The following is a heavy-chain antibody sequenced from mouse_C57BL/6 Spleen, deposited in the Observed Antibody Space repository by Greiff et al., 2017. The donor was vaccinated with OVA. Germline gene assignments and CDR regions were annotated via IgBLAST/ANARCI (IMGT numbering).Heavy chain of an antibody. Sequence: VKLQESGAELVKPGASVKISCKASGYAFSSYWMNWVKQRPGKGLEWIGQIYPGDGDTNYNGKFKGKATLTADKSSSTAYMQLSSLTSEDSAVYFCAREGEGWFAYWGQGTLVTVSA. CDR3: AREGEGWFAY. CDR1: GYAFSSYW. V-gene: IGHV1-80*01. J-gene: IGHJ3*01. CDR2: IYPGDGDT.